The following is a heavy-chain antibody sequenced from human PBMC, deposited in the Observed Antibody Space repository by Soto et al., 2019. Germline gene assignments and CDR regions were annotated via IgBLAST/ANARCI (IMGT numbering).Heavy chain of an antibody. Sequence: EVQLVESGGGLVQPGGSLRLSCAASGFTFSSYSMNWVRQAPGKGLEWVSYISSSSSTIYYADSVKGRFTISRDNAKNSLYLQMNSLRAEDTAVYYCAREGGFDYDSGFDYWGQGTLVTVSS. D-gene: IGHD3-22*01. CDR1: GFTFSSYS. CDR2: ISSSSSTI. V-gene: IGHV3-48*01. CDR3: AREGGFDYDSGFDY. J-gene: IGHJ4*02.